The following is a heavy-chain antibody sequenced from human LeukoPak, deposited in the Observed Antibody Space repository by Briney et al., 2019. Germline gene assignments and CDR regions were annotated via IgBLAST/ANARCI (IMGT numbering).Heavy chain of an antibody. CDR1: GFTFSSYA. CDR3: ADHSGYVDY. J-gene: IGHJ4*02. CDR2: ISYDGSNK. D-gene: IGHD1-26*01. Sequence: GGSLRLSCAASGFTFSSYAMHWVRQAPGKGLEWVAVISYDGSNKYYADSVKGRFTISRDNSKNTLYLQMNSLRAEDTAVYYCADHSGYVDYWGQGTLVTVSS. V-gene: IGHV3-30-3*01.